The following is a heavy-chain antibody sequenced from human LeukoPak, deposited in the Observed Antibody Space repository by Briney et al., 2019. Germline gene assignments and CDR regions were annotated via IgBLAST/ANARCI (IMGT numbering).Heavy chain of an antibody. V-gene: IGHV4-39*01. CDR2: IYYSGST. CDR3: ARQGYCSSTSCYNRGFFDY. CDR1: GDSIRSSSYY. D-gene: IGHD2-2*01. J-gene: IGHJ4*02. Sequence: PSETLSLTCTVSGDSIRSSSYYWGWIRQPPGKGLEWIGSIYYSGSTNYNPSLKSRVTISVDTSNNQFSLKLSSVTAADTAVYYCARQGYCSSTSCYNRGFFDYWGQGTLVTVSS.